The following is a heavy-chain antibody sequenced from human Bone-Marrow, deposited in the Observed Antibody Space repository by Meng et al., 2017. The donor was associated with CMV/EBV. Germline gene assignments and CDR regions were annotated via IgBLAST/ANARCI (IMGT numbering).Heavy chain of an antibody. D-gene: IGHD1-1*01. CDR2: INPNSGGT. CDR1: GYTFTGYY. CDR3: AAEKYNWNDARSQFDY. J-gene: IGHJ4*02. V-gene: IGHV1-2*02. Sequence: ASVKVSCKASGYTFTGYYMHWVRQAPGQGLEWMGWINPNSGGTNYAQKFQGRVTMTRDTSISTAYMELSSLRSEDTAVYYCAAEKYNWNDARSQFDYWGQGTLVTVSS.